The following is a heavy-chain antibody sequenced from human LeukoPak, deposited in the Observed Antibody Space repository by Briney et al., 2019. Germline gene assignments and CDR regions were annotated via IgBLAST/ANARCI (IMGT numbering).Heavy chain of an antibody. V-gene: IGHV3-23*01. D-gene: IGHD1-26*01. CDR2: ISGSGGST. CDR1: GFTFSSYA. CDR3: AKDGAQVGVTFDY. Sequence: TGGSLRLSCAASGFTFSSYAMSWVRQAPGKGLEWVSAISGSGGSTYYADSVKGRFTISRDNSKNTLYLQMNSLRVEDTAIYYCAKDGAQVGVTFDYWGQGTLVTVSS. J-gene: IGHJ4*02.